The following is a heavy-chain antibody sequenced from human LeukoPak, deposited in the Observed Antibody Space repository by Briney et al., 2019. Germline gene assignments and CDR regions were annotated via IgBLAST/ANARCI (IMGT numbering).Heavy chain of an antibody. CDR3: AREPGFDSSGYFNWFDP. V-gene: IGHV4-59*01. CDR2: ISYSGST. CDR1: GGSISSYY. J-gene: IGHJ5*02. D-gene: IGHD3-22*01. Sequence: SETGSLTCTVSGGSISSYYWSWIRQPPGKGLEWIACISYSGSTKYNPSLKSRVTISVDTSKNQLSLKLSSVTAADTAVYYCAREPGFDSSGYFNWFDPWGQGTLVTVSS.